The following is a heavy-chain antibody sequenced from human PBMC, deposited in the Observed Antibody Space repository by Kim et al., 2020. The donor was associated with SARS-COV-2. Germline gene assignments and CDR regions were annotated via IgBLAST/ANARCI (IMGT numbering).Heavy chain of an antibody. Sequence: GESLKISCKTSGYRFTSYWLGWVRQMPGKGLEWMGIIYPGDSDTKYNPSFENDVTISADNFVSSAYVQWSSLQASDSAIYYCALLYGSGTYYAYWGQGT. D-gene: IGHD3-10*01. CDR2: IYPGDSDT. V-gene: IGHV5-51*01. J-gene: IGHJ4*02. CDR1: GYRFTSYW. CDR3: ALLYGSGTYYAY.